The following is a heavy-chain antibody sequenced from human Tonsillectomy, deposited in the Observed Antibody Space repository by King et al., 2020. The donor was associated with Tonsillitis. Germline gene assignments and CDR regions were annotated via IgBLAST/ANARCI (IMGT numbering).Heavy chain of an antibody. V-gene: IGHV4-30-4*01. CDR2: IYYNGYT. D-gene: IGHD3/OR15-3a*01. CDR1: GASVSSGSYF. Sequence: VQLQESGPGLLRPSETLSLTCAVPGASVSSGSYFWSWIRQTPGKALEWMGYIYYNGYTFYNPSLRSRLSISLETSKNHFSLMLTSVTASDTALYYCARAPPPHDSGSDWDAFDICGPGTLITVAS. CDR3: ARAPPPHDSGSDWDAFDI. J-gene: IGHJ3*02.